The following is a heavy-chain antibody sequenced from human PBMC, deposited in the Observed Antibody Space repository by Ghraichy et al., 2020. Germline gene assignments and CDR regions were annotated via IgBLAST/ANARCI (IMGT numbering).Heavy chain of an antibody. V-gene: IGHV4-59*01. CDR1: GGSISSYY. CDR2: IYYSGST. J-gene: IGHJ6*02. D-gene: IGHD6-13*01. CDR3: ARDKGYRVSGSYYYYGMDV. Sequence: SETLSLTCTVSGGSISSYYWSWIRQHPGKGLEWIGYIYYSGSTNYNPSLKSRVTISVDTSKNQFSLKLSSVTAADTAVYYCARDKGYRVSGSYYYYGMDVWGQGTTVTVSS.